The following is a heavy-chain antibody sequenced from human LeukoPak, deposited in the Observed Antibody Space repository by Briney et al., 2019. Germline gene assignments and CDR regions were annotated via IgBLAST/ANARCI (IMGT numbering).Heavy chain of an antibody. Sequence: TSETLSLTCTVSGASISNYYWSWIRQSPGKGLEWIGYMLYSGSTNQNPSLRSRVTISVDTSKNQVSLKLSSVTAADTAVYYCARGFWSGYYPFDYWGQGTLVTVSS. CDR3: ARGFWSGYYPFDY. J-gene: IGHJ4*02. V-gene: IGHV4-59*08. CDR1: GASISNYY. CDR2: MLYSGST. D-gene: IGHD3-3*01.